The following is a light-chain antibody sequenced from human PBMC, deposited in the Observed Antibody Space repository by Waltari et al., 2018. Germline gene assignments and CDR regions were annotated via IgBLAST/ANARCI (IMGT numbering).Light chain of an antibody. V-gene: IGLV1-47*01. J-gene: IGLJ2*01. Sequence: QSVLTQPPSASGTPGQRVTMSCSGASFNVGSNYVCWYQHRPGTAPKLITYGNNQRPSGVPDRCSASKSGTSASLAISGLRSEDEADYYCATWDDSLSRPVFGGGTRLTVL. CDR2: GNN. CDR1: SFNVGSNY. CDR3: ATWDDSLSRPV.